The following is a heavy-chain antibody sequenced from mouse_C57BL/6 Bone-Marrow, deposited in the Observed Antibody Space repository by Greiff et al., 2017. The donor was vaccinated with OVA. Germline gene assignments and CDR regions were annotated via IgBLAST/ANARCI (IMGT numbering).Heavy chain of an antibody. D-gene: IGHD1-1*01. CDR2: IFPGSGST. CDR1: GYTFTDYY. CDR3: ARDSPYYYGSSWFAY. Sequence: QVQLQQSGPELVKPGASVKISCKASGYTFTDYYINWVKQRPGQGLEWIGWIFPGSGSTYYNEKFKGKATLTVDKSSSTAYMLLSSLTSEDSAVYFCARDSPYYYGSSWFAYWGQGTLVTVSA. V-gene: IGHV1-75*01. J-gene: IGHJ3*01.